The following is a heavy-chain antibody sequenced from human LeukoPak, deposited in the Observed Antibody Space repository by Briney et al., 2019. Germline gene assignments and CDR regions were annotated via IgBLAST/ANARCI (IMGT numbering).Heavy chain of an antibody. Sequence: GGSLRLSCAASGFTFCTYGMHWVRQAPGKGLEWVAFIRYDGTHKYYADSVKGRFTISRDNSKNTLYLQMTSLSVADTAVYYCANEAFMRETDAFDIWGQGTMVTVSS. V-gene: IGHV3-30*02. CDR1: GFTFCTYG. CDR2: IRYDGTHK. CDR3: ANEAFMRETDAFDI. J-gene: IGHJ3*02. D-gene: IGHD5-24*01.